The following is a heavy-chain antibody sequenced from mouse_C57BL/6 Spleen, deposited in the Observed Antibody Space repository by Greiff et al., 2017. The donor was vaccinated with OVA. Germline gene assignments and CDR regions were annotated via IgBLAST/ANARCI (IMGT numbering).Heavy chain of an antibody. CDR3: TRETGPYYFDY. J-gene: IGHJ2*01. V-gene: IGHV5-9-1*02. CDR1: GFTFSSYA. Sequence: EVKVVESGEGLVKPGGSLKLSCAASGFTFSSYAMSWVRQTPEKRLEWVAYISSGGDYIYYADTVKGRFTISRDNARNTLYLQMSSLKSEDTAMYYCTRETGPYYFDYWGQGTTLTVSS. D-gene: IGHD4-1*01. CDR2: ISSGGDYI.